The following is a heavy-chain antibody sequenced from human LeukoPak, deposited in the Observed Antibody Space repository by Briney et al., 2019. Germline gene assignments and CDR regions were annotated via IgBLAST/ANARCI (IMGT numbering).Heavy chain of an antibody. Sequence: SETLSLTCTVSGGSISSGGYYWSWIRQHPGKGLEWIGSIYYSGSTYYNPSLKSRVTISVDTSKNQFSLKLSSVTAADTAVYYCARVPIAVAGLDYWGQGTLVTVSS. CDR1: GGSISSGGYY. V-gene: IGHV4-31*03. CDR3: ARVPIAVAGLDY. D-gene: IGHD6-19*01. J-gene: IGHJ4*02. CDR2: IYYSGST.